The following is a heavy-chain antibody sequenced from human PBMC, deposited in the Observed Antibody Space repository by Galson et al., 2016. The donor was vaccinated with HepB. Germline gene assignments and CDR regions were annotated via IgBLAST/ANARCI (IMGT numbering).Heavy chain of an antibody. CDR3: ARGKFDCSGGTCHYYGLDV. Sequence: SLRLSCAASGLTFSRCDMHWVRQATGKGLEWVSAIGTASDTYYPGSVRGRFTISRENAKNSLYLQMNRLTAGDTAVYYCARGKFDCSGGTCHYYGLDVWGKGITVTVSS. D-gene: IGHD2-15*01. CDR1: GLTFSRCD. V-gene: IGHV3-13*01. CDR2: IGTASDT. J-gene: IGHJ6*04.